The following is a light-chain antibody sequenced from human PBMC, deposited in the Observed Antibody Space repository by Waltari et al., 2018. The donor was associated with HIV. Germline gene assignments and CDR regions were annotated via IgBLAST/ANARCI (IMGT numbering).Light chain of an antibody. Sequence: EIVLTQSPGTLSLSPGERATLSCRARQSVSSSYLAWYQQKPGQAPRLLIYGASSRATGIPDRLSGSVSGTDFTLTISRMEPEDFAVYYCQQYGSSSLTFGGGTKVEIK. CDR1: QSVSSSY. CDR2: GAS. J-gene: IGKJ4*01. V-gene: IGKV3-20*01. CDR3: QQYGSSSLT.